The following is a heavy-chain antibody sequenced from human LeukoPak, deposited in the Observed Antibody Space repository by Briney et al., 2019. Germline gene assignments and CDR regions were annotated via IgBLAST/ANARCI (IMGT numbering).Heavy chain of an antibody. CDR3: ASLGPIAVAGTFLWFDP. Sequence: ASVKVSCKASGYTFTSYYMHWVRQAPGQGLEWMGIINPSGGSTSYAQKFQGRVTMTRDTSTSTVYMELSSLRSEDTAVYYCASLGPIAVAGTFLWFDPWGQGTLVTVSS. J-gene: IGHJ5*02. V-gene: IGHV1-46*01. D-gene: IGHD6-19*01. CDR1: GYTFTSYY. CDR2: INPSGGST.